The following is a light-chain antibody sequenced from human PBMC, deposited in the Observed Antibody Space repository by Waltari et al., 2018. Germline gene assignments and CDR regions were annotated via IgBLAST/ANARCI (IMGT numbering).Light chain of an antibody. CDR1: GSNIANNS. V-gene: IGLV1-47*01. CDR3: AVWDDRLSGWV. Sequence: QSVRTQPPSASGTPGQRVTMSCSGGGSNIANNSVMWYQQLPGTAPRLLVFRDNERPSGVPDRFSGSKSGTSASLAISGLRSEDEADYYCAVWDDRLSGWVFGGGTKLTVL. J-gene: IGLJ3*02. CDR2: RDN.